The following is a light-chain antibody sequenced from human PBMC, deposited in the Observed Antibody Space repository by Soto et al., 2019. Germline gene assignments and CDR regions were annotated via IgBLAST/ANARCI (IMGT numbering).Light chain of an antibody. J-gene: IGKJ1*01. Sequence: EIVMTQSPATVSVSPGERLTLSCRASQSVSNNLAWYQQKPGQVPRLLMFGASTRATGIPGRFSGSGYGRGFTLTISSLQSEDFAVYYCYQYNDWPPAFGPGTKVEVK. CDR3: YQYNDWPPA. V-gene: IGKV3-15*01. CDR2: GAS. CDR1: QSVSNN.